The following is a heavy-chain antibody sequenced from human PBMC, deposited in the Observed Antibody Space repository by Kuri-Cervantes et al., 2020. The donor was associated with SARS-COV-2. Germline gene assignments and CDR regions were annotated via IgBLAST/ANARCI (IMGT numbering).Heavy chain of an antibody. D-gene: IGHD6-19*01. J-gene: IGHJ3*02. CDR3: ARGSGVAGTGAFDI. CDR1: GFTFSSYR. CDR2: ISSSSSYI. Sequence: GESLKISCAASGFTFSSYRMNWVRQAPGKGLEWVSSISSSSSYIYYADSVKGRFTISRDNAKNSLYLQKNSLRAEDTAVYYCARGSGVAGTGAFDIWGQGTMVTVSS. V-gene: IGHV3-21*01.